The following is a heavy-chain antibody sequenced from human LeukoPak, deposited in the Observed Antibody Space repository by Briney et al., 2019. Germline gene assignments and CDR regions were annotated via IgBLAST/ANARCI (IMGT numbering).Heavy chain of an antibody. J-gene: IGHJ4*02. V-gene: IGHV4-61*01. CDR2: IYYSGST. D-gene: IGHD3-22*01. CDR1: GGSISSSSYY. Sequence: TSETLSLTCTVSGGSISSSSYYWSWIRQPPGKGLEWIGYIYYSGSTNYNPSLKSRVTISVDTSKNQFSLKLSSVTAADTAVYYCARGYYDSSGYYRLDYWGQGTLVTVSS. CDR3: ARGYYDSSGYYRLDY.